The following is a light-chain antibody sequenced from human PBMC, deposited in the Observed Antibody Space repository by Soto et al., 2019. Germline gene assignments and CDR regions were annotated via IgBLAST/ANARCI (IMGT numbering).Light chain of an antibody. V-gene: IGKV3-20*01. CDR3: QQYGSSPVT. J-gene: IGKJ4*01. Sequence: EIVLTQSPGTLSLSPEERATLSCRASQSLSSSFLAWYQHKPGQAPRVLIYGVSSRATGIPDRFSGSGSGTDFTLSISRLEPEDFAVYYCQQYGSSPVTFGGGTKVEIK. CDR2: GVS. CDR1: QSLSSSF.